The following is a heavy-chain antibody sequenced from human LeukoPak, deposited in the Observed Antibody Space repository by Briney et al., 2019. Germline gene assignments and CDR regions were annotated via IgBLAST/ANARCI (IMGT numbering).Heavy chain of an antibody. CDR1: GYTFTGNY. CDR3: AASYSSSWYEDS. J-gene: IGHJ4*02. CDR2: INPSSGGT. V-gene: IGHV1-2*02. Sequence: ASVKVSCKSSGYTFTGNYIHWVRQAPGQGLEWMGLINPSSGGTNYAQEFQGRVTVTRDTSISTAYMELNRLRFDDTAVYYCAASYSSSWYEDSWGQGTLVTVSS. D-gene: IGHD6-13*01.